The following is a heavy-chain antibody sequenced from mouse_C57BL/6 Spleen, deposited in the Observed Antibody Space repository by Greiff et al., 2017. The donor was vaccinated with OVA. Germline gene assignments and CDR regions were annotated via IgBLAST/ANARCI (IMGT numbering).Heavy chain of an antibody. J-gene: IGHJ4*01. CDR1: GYTFTDYY. D-gene: IGHD1-1*01. CDR2: INPNNGGT. CDR3: ARRYSRGYAMDY. Sequence: VQLKQSGPELVKPGASVKISCKASGYTFTDYYMNWVKQSHGKSLEWIGDINPNNGGTSYNQKFKGKATLTVDKSSSTAYMELRSLTSEDSAVYYCARRYSRGYAMDYWGQGTSVTVSS. V-gene: IGHV1-26*01.